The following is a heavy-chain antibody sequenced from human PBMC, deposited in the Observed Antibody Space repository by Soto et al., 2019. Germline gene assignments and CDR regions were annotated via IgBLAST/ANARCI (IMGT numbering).Heavy chain of an antibody. CDR3: ARPKLPWFGETRYDYFDY. V-gene: IGHV3-33*01. Sequence: QVQLVESGGGVVQPGRSLRLSCATSGFVFSNYGMHWVRQAPGKGLEWVAVIWYDGSNKHYADTVKGRFTISRDSSKNTVYLQMDSLRAEDTAVYYCARPKLPWFGETRYDYFDYWGQETLVTVSS. J-gene: IGHJ4*02. CDR2: IWYDGSNK. D-gene: IGHD3-10*01. CDR1: GFVFSNYG.